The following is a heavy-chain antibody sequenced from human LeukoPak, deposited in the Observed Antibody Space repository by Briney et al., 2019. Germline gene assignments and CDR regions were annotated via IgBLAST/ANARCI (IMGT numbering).Heavy chain of an antibody. J-gene: IGHJ6*02. CDR1: GFTVSSNY. Sequence: GGSLRLSCAASGFTVSSNYMNWVRQAPGKGLEWVSVIYGGGNIYYADSVKGRFTISRDNSKNTLYLQMNSLRAEDTAVYYCARDLFDSSGWYFGSYYYYYGMDVWGQGTTVTVSS. D-gene: IGHD6-19*01. CDR2: IYGGGNI. V-gene: IGHV3-53*01. CDR3: ARDLFDSSGWYFGSYYYYYGMDV.